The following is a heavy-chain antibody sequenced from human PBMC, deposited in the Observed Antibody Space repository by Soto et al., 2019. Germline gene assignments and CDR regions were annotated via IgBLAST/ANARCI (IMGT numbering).Heavy chain of an antibody. CDR1: GGSISSSTYY. D-gene: IGHD6-19*01. Sequence: SETLSLTCTVSGGSISSSTYYWGWIRQPPGKGLEWIGSIYYSGTTYYNPSLKSRVTISVDTSKNQFSLKLSSVTAADTAVYFCARRASSGWYXFDYWAQRTLVTVSS. J-gene: IGHJ4*02. CDR2: IYYSGTT. CDR3: ARRASSGWYXFDY. V-gene: IGHV4-39*01.